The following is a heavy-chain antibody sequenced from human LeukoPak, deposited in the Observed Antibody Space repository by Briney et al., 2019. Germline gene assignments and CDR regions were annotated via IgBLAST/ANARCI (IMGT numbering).Heavy chain of an antibody. CDR3: ARDFGGSYCDY. V-gene: IGHV3-7*01. J-gene: IGHJ4*02. CDR1: GFTFSGFW. D-gene: IGHD1-26*01. CDR2: INEDGTGK. Sequence: GGSLRLSCAASGFTFSGFWMSWVRQAPGKGLEWVANINEDGTGKYYVDSVKGRFTISRDNAKNSLYLQMNSLRAEDTAVYYCARDFGGSYCDYWGQGTLVTVSS.